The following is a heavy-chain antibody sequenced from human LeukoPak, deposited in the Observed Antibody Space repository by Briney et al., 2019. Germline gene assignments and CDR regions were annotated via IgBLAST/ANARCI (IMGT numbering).Heavy chain of an antibody. D-gene: IGHD3-16*01. CDR3: ASRRGYDHVWGSYRDAFDI. CDR1: GFTFSSYW. Sequence: PGGSLRLSCAASGFTFSSYWMSWVRQAPGKGLEWVTNIKQDGSEKYYVDSVKGRFTISRDNAKNSLYLQMNSLRDEDTAVYYCASRRGYDHVWGSYRDAFDIWGQGTMVTVSS. J-gene: IGHJ3*02. V-gene: IGHV3-7*03. CDR2: IKQDGSEK.